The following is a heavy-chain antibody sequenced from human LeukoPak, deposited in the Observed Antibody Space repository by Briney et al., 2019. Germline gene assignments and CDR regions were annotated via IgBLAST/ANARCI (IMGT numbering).Heavy chain of an antibody. V-gene: IGHV3-23*01. CDR1: GFTFSSYA. CDR2: ISGSGGST. J-gene: IGHJ4*02. Sequence: GGSLRLSCAASGFTFSSYAMSWVRQAPGKGLEWVSAISGSGGSTYYADSVKGRFTISRDNSKNTLYLQMNSLRVEDTAVYYCAKDRGIVVVTITFDYWGQGTLVTVSS. D-gene: IGHD3-22*01. CDR3: AKDRGIVVVTITFDY.